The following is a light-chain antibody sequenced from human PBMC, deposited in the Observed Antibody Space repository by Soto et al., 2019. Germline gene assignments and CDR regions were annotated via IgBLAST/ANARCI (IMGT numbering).Light chain of an antibody. CDR1: QSVNSRY. V-gene: IGKV3-20*01. CDR3: HHYDSSPLT. Sequence: VVLTQSPGTLSLSPGERAILSCRASQSVNSRYLAWYQQKHGQAPRLLISGASSRATGIPDRFSGSGSGTDFTLIINRLEAEDSAVYYCHHYDSSPLTFGGGTKVEI. CDR2: GAS. J-gene: IGKJ4*01.